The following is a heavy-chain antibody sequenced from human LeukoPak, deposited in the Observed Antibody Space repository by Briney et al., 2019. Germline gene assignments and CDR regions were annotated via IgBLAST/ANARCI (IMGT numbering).Heavy chain of an antibody. Sequence: ASVKVSCKASGYTFTGYYMHWVRQAPGQGLEWMGWINPNSGGTNYAQKFQGRVTMTTATSTSKAYMELRSLRSDDTAVYYCARSPRRDSSGYYFDYWGQGTLVTVSS. J-gene: IGHJ4*02. CDR3: ARSPRRDSSGYYFDY. CDR2: INPNSGGT. CDR1: GYTFTGYY. V-gene: IGHV1-2*02. D-gene: IGHD3-22*01.